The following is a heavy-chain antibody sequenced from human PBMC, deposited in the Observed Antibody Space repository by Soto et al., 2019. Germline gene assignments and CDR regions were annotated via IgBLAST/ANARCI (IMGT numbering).Heavy chain of an antibody. D-gene: IGHD6-19*01. CDR2: IYYSGST. CDR1: GGSISSGDYY. J-gene: IGHJ4*02. V-gene: IGHV4-30-4*01. CDR3: ARDRVHGWAKGGPIDY. Sequence: PSETLSLTCTVSGGSISSGDYYWSWIRQPPGKGLEWIGYIYYSGSTYYNPSLKSRVTISVDTSKNQFSLKLSSVTAADTAVYYCARDRVHGWAKGGPIDYWGQGTLVTAPQ.